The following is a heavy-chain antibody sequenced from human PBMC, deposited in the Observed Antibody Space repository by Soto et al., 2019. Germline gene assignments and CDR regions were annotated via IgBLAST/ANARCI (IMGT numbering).Heavy chain of an antibody. CDR2: ISWDDDE. V-gene: IGHV2-5*02. Sequence: QITLKESGPTLVKPTQTLTLTCTFSGFSLSTSGEVVGWSRKPPGKALEWLARISWDDDELYSPSMKNRLTITKDTSKHQVVLTMTNMDPVDTATYYCAHSIAPRIFRHWCQGTLVTVSS. J-gene: IGHJ1*01. D-gene: IGHD2-21*01. CDR1: GFSLSTSGEV. CDR3: AHSIAPRIFRH.